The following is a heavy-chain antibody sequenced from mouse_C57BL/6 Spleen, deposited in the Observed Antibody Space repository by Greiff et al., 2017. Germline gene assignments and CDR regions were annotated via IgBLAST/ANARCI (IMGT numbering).Heavy chain of an antibody. J-gene: IGHJ4*01. CDR1: GFTFSDYG. CDR3: ARGGRAMDY. CDR2: ISSGSSTI. D-gene: IGHD1-1*02. V-gene: IGHV5-17*01. Sequence: EVMLVESGGGLVKPGGSLKLSCAASGFTFSDYGMHWVRQAPAKGLEWVAYISSGSSTIYYADTVKGRFTISRDNAKNTLYLQMTSRRSEDTAMYYCARGGRAMDYWGQGTSVTVSS.